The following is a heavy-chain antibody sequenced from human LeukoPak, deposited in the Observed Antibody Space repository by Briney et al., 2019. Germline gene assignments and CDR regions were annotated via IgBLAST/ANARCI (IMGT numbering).Heavy chain of an antibody. CDR1: GFTLDDYA. CDR2: IWYDGKNK. J-gene: IGHJ4*02. CDR3: ARVSESGNSDY. Sequence: PGRSLRLSCTGSGFTLDDYAMNWVRQVPGKGLDWVAVIWYDGKNKHYADSVKGRFTISRDTSKNTVYLQMSSLRAEDTAVYYCARVSESGNSDYWGQGTLVTVSS. D-gene: IGHD4-23*01. V-gene: IGHV3-30*04.